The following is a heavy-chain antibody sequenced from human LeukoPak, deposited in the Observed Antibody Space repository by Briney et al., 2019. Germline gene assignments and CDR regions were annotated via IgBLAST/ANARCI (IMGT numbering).Heavy chain of an antibody. J-gene: IGHJ2*01. CDR1: GFTFSSYA. Sequence: PGGSLRLSCVASGFTFSSYAMHWVRQAPGKGPEWVAVISYDGSNKYYADSVKGRFTISRDNSKNTLYLQMNSLRAEDTAVYYCARPPTSGDWARYWYFDLWGRGTLVTVSS. CDR2: ISYDGSNK. CDR3: ARPPTSGDWARYWYFDL. D-gene: IGHD2-21*02. V-gene: IGHV3-30-3*01.